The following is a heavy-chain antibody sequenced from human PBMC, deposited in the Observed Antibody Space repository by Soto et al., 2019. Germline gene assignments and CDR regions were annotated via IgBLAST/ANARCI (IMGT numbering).Heavy chain of an antibody. D-gene: IGHD3-22*01. Sequence: QVQLSQFGAEVKKPGASVKVSCKASGYSFTNFHIHWVRQAPGQGLEWMGMIDPSGGITRDAQRLQGRISMTRDASTSTVYMELRSLTSDDTAVYYCARDVIGYDNYETIGYYFDHWGQGTLVTVSS. V-gene: IGHV1-46*01. CDR2: IDPSGGIT. CDR1: GYSFTNFH. CDR3: ARDVIGYDNYETIGYYFDH. J-gene: IGHJ4*02.